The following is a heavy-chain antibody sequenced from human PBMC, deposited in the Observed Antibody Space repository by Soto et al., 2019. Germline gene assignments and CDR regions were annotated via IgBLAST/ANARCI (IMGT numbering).Heavy chain of an antibody. CDR2: FDPEDGET. Sequence: QVQLVQSGAEVKKPGASVKVSCKVSGYTLTELSMHWVRQAPGKGLEWMGGFDPEDGETIYAQKFQGRVTMTEDTSTDTDYMELSSLRSEDTAVYYCATDFPRQIAARGGPPGTFDYWGQGTLVTVSS. J-gene: IGHJ4*02. CDR3: ATDFPRQIAARGGPPGTFDY. CDR1: GYTLTELS. V-gene: IGHV1-24*01. D-gene: IGHD6-6*01.